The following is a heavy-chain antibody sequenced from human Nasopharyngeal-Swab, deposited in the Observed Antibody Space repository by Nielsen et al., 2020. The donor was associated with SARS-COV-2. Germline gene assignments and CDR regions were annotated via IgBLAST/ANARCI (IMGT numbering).Heavy chain of an antibody. J-gene: IGHJ4*02. Sequence: GGSLRLSCAASGFSFSSYAMHWVRQAPGKGLEWVAVASSDGRNKYYADSVKGRFTVSRDNSTNTLYLQMNSLRAEDTAVYYCARRALQDYYFDYWGQGTLVTVSS. V-gene: IGHV3-30*04. CDR2: ASSDGRNK. CDR1: GFSFSSYA. CDR3: ARRALQDYYFDY.